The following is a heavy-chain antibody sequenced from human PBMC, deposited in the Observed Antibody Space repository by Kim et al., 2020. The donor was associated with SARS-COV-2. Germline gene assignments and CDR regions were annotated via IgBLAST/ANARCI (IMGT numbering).Heavy chain of an antibody. CDR1: GFTFSNYA. Sequence: GGSLRLSCAASGFTFSNYAMSWVRLAPGKGLEWASGISVSGVSTYYADSVKGRFTISRDNSKNTLYLQMHSLRAEDTAVYYCAKRSGSGSYYYGMDVWGQGTTVTVSS. CDR2: ISVSGVST. V-gene: IGHV3-23*01. D-gene: IGHD3-10*01. CDR3: AKRSGSGSYYYGMDV. J-gene: IGHJ6*02.